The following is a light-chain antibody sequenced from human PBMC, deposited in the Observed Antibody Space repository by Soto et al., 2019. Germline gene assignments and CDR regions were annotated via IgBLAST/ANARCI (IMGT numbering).Light chain of an antibody. J-gene: IGKJ3*01. CDR1: QSVSSN. CDR3: QQYSSWPPT. Sequence: ELVMTQSPATLSVSPGARATLSCRASQSVSSNLAWYQQRPGQAPRLLIYGAYTRATGIPANFSGSGSGTEFTLSISSLQSEDFAVYSCQQYSSWPPTFGPGTKVDVK. V-gene: IGKV3-15*01. CDR2: GAY.